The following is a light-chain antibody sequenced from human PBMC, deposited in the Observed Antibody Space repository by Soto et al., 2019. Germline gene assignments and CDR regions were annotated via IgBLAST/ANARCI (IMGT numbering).Light chain of an antibody. CDR2: DAS. CDR1: QSVSSY. CDR3: QQRSNWMYT. V-gene: IGKV3-11*01. Sequence: EIVLTQSPATLSLSPGERATLSCRASQSVSSYLAWYQQKPGQAPRLLIYDASNRATGIPARFSGRGSGTDFTLTSSSLEPVDFAVYYCQQRSNWMYTFGQGTKLEIK. J-gene: IGKJ2*01.